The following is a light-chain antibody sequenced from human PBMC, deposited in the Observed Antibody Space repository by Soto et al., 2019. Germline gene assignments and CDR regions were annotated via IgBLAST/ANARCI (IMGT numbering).Light chain of an antibody. Sequence: EIVMTQSPATLSVSPGARATLSCRASQSVSTNLAWYQQKPGQGPRLLIFGASTRAIGIPARCSGSGSGTDFTLTISSMQSEDFAVYYCQHYNELPLTFGGGTKVEIK. CDR2: GAS. CDR1: QSVSTN. V-gene: IGKV3-15*01. CDR3: QHYNELPLT. J-gene: IGKJ4*01.